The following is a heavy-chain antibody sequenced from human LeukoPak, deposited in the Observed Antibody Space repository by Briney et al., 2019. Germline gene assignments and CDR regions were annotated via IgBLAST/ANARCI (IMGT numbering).Heavy chain of an antibody. CDR3: ARGAFDYGDYVPYYYYYMDV. D-gene: IGHD4-17*01. V-gene: IGHV3-7*01. Sequence: PGGSLRLSCAASGFTFSSYWMSWVRQAPGKGLEWVANIKQDGSEKYYVDSVKGRFTISRDNAKNSLYLQMNSLRAEDTAVYYCARGAFDYGDYVPYYYYYMDVWGKGTTVTVSS. J-gene: IGHJ6*03. CDR2: IKQDGSEK. CDR1: GFTFSSYW.